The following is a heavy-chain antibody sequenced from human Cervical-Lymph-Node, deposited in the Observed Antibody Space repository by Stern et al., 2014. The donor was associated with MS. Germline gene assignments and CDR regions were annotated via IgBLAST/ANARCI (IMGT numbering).Heavy chain of an antibody. CDR2: INPSGGSK. CDR1: GYTFTSYY. CDR3: AREVAGRRLGMMDV. J-gene: IGHJ6*02. D-gene: IGHD6-19*01. Sequence: HVQLVQSGAEVKTPGASVKLSCKASGYTFTSYYMHWVRQAPGQGLEWMGIINPSGGSKNYAQKFQGRVTLTRDTSTSTVYMELSSLRADDTAVYYCAREVAGRRLGMMDVWGQGTSVTVSS. V-gene: IGHV1-46*01.